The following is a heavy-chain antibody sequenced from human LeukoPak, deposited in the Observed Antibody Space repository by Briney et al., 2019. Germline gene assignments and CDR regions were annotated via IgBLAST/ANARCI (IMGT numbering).Heavy chain of an antibody. Sequence: GGSLRLSCAASGFTFSSYAMSWVRQAPGKGLEWVSAISGSGGSTYYADSVKGRFTISRDNSKNTLYLQMNSLRAEDTAVYYCAKTQRSSSWGNGAFDIWGQGTMVTVSS. D-gene: IGHD6-13*01. CDR2: ISGSGGST. J-gene: IGHJ3*02. CDR1: GFTFSSYA. CDR3: AKTQRSSSWGNGAFDI. V-gene: IGHV3-23*01.